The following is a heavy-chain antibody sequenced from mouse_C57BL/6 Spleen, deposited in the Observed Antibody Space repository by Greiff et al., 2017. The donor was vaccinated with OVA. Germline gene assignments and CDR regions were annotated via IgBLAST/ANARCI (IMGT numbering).Heavy chain of an antibody. CDR1: GYTFTDYN. V-gene: IGHV1-22*01. J-gene: IGHJ2*01. CDR2: INPNNGGT. D-gene: IGHD2-1*01. Sequence: VHVKQSGPELVKPGASVKMSCKASGYTFTDYNMPWVKQSPGKSLEWIGYINPNNGGTSYNQKFKGKATLTVNKSSSTAYLALRSLTSEDSAVYYCAREGSYGNYEGVNDFDYWGQGTTLTVSS. CDR3: AREGSYGNYEGVNDFDY.